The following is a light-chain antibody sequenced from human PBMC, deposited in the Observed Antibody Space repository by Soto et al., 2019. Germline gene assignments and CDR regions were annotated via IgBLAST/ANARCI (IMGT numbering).Light chain of an antibody. CDR1: QSILNRSNNKNY. Sequence: DIVMTQSPDSLAVSLGERATINCKSSQSILNRSNNKNYLTWYQQKPGQPPKLLIYWASTRESGVPDRFSGRGSGTDFTLTISSLQAEDVAVSYCQQYYKSKWTFGQGTKVEIK. J-gene: IGKJ1*01. V-gene: IGKV4-1*01. CDR2: WAS. CDR3: QQYYKSKWT.